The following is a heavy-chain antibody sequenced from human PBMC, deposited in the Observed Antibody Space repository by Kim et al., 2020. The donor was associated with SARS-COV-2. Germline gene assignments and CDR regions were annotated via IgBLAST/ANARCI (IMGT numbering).Heavy chain of an antibody. CDR2: INHSGST. V-gene: IGHV4-34*01. D-gene: IGHD2-21*01. J-gene: IGHJ4*02. Sequence: SETLSLTCAVYGGSFSNYYWSWIRQSPGKGLEWIGEINHSGSTNYNPSLKSRVTISVDTSKNQFSLKLSSVTAADTAVYYCARIEVFDFDYWGQGTLCTV. CDR3: ARIEVFDFDY. CDR1: GGSFSNYY.